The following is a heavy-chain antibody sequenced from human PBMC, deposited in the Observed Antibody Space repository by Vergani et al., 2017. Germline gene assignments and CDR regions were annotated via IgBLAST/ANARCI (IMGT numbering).Heavy chain of an antibody. CDR1: GFTFNSYG. J-gene: IGHJ4*02. Sequence: QVQLVESGGGVVQPGGSLRLSCAASGFTFNSYGMHWVRQAPGKGLEWVASIRSDESRRYYGDSMEGPFTISRDNSKNTLFLQMHSLRVEDTALYYCAKFPLNITTPDRGDFWGQGSLVTVSS. D-gene: IGHD1-1*01. CDR2: IRSDESRR. CDR3: AKFPLNITTPDRGDF. V-gene: IGHV3-30*02.